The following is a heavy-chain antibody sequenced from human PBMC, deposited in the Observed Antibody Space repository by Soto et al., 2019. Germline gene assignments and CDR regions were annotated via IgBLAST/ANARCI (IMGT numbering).Heavy chain of an antibody. CDR2: IIPIFGTA. J-gene: IGHJ6*02. CDR1: GGTFSSYA. Sequence: SVKVSCKASGGTFSSYAISWVRQAPGQGLEWMGGIIPIFGTANYAQKFQGRVTITADKSTSTAYMELSSLRSEDTAVYYCARDPYYYDSSGYSVYGMDVWGQGTTVTVSS. CDR3: ARDPYYYDSSGYSVYGMDV. V-gene: IGHV1-69*06. D-gene: IGHD3-22*01.